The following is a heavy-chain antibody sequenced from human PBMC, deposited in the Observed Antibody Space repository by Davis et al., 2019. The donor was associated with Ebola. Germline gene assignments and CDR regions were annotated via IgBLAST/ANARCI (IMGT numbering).Heavy chain of an antibody. D-gene: IGHD3-22*01. CDR1: GFTFSSYS. CDR3: ARDRVIVVVMDGMDV. J-gene: IGHJ6*02. Sequence: GESLKISCAASGFTFSSYSMNSVRQAPGQGLEWVSSISSSSSYIYYADSVKGRFTISRDNAKNSLYLQMNSLRAEDTAVYYCARDRVIVVVMDGMDVWSQGTTVTSSS. V-gene: IGHV3-21*01. CDR2: ISSSSSYI.